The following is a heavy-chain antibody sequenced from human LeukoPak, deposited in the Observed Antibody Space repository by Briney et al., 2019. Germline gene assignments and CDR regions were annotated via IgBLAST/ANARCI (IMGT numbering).Heavy chain of an antibody. CDR1: GGTFSSYA. CDR2: IIPIFGTA. CDR3: ARSLGAVAGNNWFDP. D-gene: IGHD6-19*01. J-gene: IGHJ5*02. V-gene: IGHV1-69*05. Sequence: SVKVSCKASGGTFSSYAISWVRQAPGQGLEWMGGIIPIFGTANYAQKFQGRVTITTDESTSTAYMELSSLRSEDTAVYYCARSLGAVAGNNWFDPWGQGTLVTVSS.